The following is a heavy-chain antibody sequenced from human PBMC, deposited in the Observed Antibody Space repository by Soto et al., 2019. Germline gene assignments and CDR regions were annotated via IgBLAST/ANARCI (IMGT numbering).Heavy chain of an antibody. CDR2: ISSSSSYI. V-gene: IGHV3-21*01. J-gene: IGHJ6*02. D-gene: IGHD2-21*02. CDR1: GFTFSSYS. Sequence: LRLSCAASGFTFSSYSMNWVRQAPGKGLEWVSSISSSSSYIYYADSVKGRFTISRDNAKNSLYLQMNSLRAEDTAVYYCARDSVVVTAPTRRYYYYYGMDVWGQGTTVTVSS. CDR3: ARDSVVVTAPTRRYYYYYGMDV.